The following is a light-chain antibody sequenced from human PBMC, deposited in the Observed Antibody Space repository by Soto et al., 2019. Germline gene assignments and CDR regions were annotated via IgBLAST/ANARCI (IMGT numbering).Light chain of an antibody. Sequence: EIVLTQSPATLSLSPGEGATLSCRASQSVSSYLAWYQQKPGQAPRLLIYDASNRATGIPARFSGSGSGTDFTLTISRLEPEDFAVYYCQQRSNWLFTFGPGTKVDIK. J-gene: IGKJ3*01. V-gene: IGKV3-11*01. CDR3: QQRSNWLFT. CDR1: QSVSSY. CDR2: DAS.